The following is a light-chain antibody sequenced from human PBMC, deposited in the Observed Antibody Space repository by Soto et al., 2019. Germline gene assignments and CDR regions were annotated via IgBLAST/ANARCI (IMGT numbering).Light chain of an antibody. J-gene: IGKJ4*01. CDR3: QQYENLPLT. CDR2: LAS. Sequence: DIQMTQSPSSLSASVGDRVTITCQASQDISKYLNWYQQKPGRAPKLLIYLASDLEAGVPSRFSGSGSGTDFTFNISSLQPEDIATYYCQQYENLPLTFGGGTKVEIK. CDR1: QDISKY. V-gene: IGKV1-33*01.